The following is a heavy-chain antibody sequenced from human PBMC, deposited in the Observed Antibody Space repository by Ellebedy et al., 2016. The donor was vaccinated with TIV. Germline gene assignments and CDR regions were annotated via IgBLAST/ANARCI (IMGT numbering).Heavy chain of an antibody. CDR3: ARARGRGVEVPRSYYYYGMDV. CDR2: IIPIFGTA. Sequence: AASVQVSCKASGGTFSSYSISWVRQAPGQGLEWMGGIIPIFGTANYAQKFQGRVTITADESTSTAYMGLSSLRSEDTAVYYCARARGRGVEVPRSYYYYGMDVWGQGTTVTVSS. D-gene: IGHD2-2*01. CDR1: GGTFSSYS. V-gene: IGHV1-69*13. J-gene: IGHJ6*02.